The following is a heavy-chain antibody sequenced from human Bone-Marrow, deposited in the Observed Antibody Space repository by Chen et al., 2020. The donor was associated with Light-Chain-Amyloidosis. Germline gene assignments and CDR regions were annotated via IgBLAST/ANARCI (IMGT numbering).Heavy chain of an antibody. CDR3: AKGSGAVAGTRFDY. V-gene: IGHV3-30*04. J-gene: IGHJ4*02. CDR1: GLLFGDTS. Sequence: QMHLVESGGGVVQPGKSLRPSCAASGLLFGDTSMHWVRQTPGTGLEWVAAVSYDGKHKDYADSVKGRFSISRDNSNNTLYIEMNRLKTEDTAFYFCAKGSGAVAGTRFDYWGQGALVTVSS. CDR2: VSYDGKHK. D-gene: IGHD6-19*01.